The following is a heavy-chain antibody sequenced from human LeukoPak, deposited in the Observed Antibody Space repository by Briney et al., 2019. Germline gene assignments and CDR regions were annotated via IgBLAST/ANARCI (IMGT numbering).Heavy chain of an antibody. D-gene: IGHD6-13*01. CDR3: ARLGYSSSWYEVVFDY. CDR2: IFPDDSDI. J-gene: IGHJ4*02. V-gene: IGHV5-51*01. Sequence: GESLKISCKASGYDFSKSWIGWVRQMPGKGLEWMGNIFPDDSDIRYSPSFQGQVTISADKSISTAYLQWSSLKASDTAMYYCARLGYSSSWYEVVFDYWGQGTLVTVSS. CDR1: GYDFSKSW.